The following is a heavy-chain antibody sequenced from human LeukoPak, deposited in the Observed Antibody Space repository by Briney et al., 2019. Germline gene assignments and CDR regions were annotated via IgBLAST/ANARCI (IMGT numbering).Heavy chain of an antibody. V-gene: IGHV4-59*12. Sequence: SETLSLTCTVSGGSISSYYWSWIRQPPGKGLEWIGYIYYSGSTNYNPSLKSRVTISVDTSKNQFSLKLSSVTAADTAVYYCARAVGFCGGGNCYSDAFDVWGQGTVVTVSS. CDR2: IYYSGST. D-gene: IGHD2-15*01. CDR1: GGSISSYY. CDR3: ARAVGFCGGGNCYSDAFDV. J-gene: IGHJ3*01.